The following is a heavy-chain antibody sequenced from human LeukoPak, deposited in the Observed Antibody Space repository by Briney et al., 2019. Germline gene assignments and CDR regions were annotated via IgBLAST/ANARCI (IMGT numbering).Heavy chain of an antibody. D-gene: IGHD3-16*01. CDR2: IYYSGST. CDR3: ARHWGRDTFDI. Sequence: SETLSLTCTVSGDSISSSNYLWVWIRQPPGKGLEWIGSIYYSGSTYYNPSLMSRVTISVDTSMNQFSLMLNSVTAADTAIDYCARHWGRDTFDIWGQGTMVTVSS. V-gene: IGHV4-39*01. J-gene: IGHJ3*02. CDR1: GDSISSSNYL.